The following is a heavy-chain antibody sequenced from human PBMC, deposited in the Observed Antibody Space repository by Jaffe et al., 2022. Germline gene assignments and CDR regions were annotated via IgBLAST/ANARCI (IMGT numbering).Heavy chain of an antibody. V-gene: IGHV3-23*01. Sequence: EVQLFESGGGLVQPGGSLRLSCAASGFTFSSYAMNWVRQAPGKGLEWVSSISGGGGATYYEDSVKGRFTISRDNSKNTLYLQMDSLRAEDTAVYYCAKPYTTTWHPFGYWGRGTLVTVSS. D-gene: IGHD2-2*02. CDR1: GFTFSSYA. CDR3: AKPYTTTWHPFGY. J-gene: IGHJ4*02. CDR2: ISGGGGAT.